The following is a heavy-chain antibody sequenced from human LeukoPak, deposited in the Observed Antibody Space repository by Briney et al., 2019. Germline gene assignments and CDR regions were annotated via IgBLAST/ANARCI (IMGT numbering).Heavy chain of an antibody. CDR2: INHSGST. D-gene: IGHD3-10*01. CDR3: ARGLGSLNVTPYFDY. Sequence: SETLSLTCAVYGGSFSGYYWSWIRQPPGKGLEWIGEINHSGSTKYNPSLKSRVTMTVDRSKNQFSLELRSVTAADTAVYYCARGLGSLNVTPYFDYWGQGSLVTVSS. CDR1: GGSFSGYY. V-gene: IGHV4-34*01. J-gene: IGHJ4*02.